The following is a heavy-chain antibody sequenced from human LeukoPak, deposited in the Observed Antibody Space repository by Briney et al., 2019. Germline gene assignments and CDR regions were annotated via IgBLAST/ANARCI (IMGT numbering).Heavy chain of an antibody. CDR3: ARLCKGSTSCLEIDP. CDR1: GYSLSSGYY. D-gene: IGHD2-2*01. J-gene: IGHJ5*02. Sequence: SETLSLTCAVSGYSLSSGYYWGWIRQPPGKGLQWIGTIYHSGTTDYNPSLKSRVTISLDTSKNQFSLKLSSVTAADTAMYYCARLCKGSTSCLEIDPWGQGTLVTVSS. CDR2: IYHSGTT. V-gene: IGHV4-38-2*01.